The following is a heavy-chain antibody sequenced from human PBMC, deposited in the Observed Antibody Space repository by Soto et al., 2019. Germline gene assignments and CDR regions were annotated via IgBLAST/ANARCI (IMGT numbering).Heavy chain of an antibody. V-gene: IGHV5-51*01. CDR2: IYPGDSDT. D-gene: IGHD3-10*01. CDR1: GYSFTSYW. J-gene: IGHJ6*03. CDR3: ARLVPMVRGVIGYYYYMDV. Sequence: PGESLKISCKGSGYSFTSYWIGWVRQMPGKGLEWMGIIYPGDSDTRYSPSFQGQVTISADKSISTAYLQWSSLKASDTAMYYCARLVPMVRGVIGYYYYMDVWGKGTTVTVSS.